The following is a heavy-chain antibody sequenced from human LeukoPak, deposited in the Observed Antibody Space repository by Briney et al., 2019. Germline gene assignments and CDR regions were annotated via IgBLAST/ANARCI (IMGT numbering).Heavy chain of an antibody. V-gene: IGHV5-51*01. Sequence: GESLKISCKGSEYIFTNYWIGWVRQMPGKGLEWMGIIYPGDSDIKYSPSFQGQVTISADKSISTAYLQWSSLKASDTAMYYCAVKGYSGYDNSWFDPWGQGTLVTVSS. CDR3: AVKGYSGYDNSWFDP. J-gene: IGHJ5*02. CDR1: EYIFTNYW. D-gene: IGHD5-12*01. CDR2: IYPGDSDI.